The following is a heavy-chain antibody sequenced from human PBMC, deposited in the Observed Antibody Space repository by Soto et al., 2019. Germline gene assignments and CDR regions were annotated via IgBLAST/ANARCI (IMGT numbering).Heavy chain of an antibody. CDR3: ARLVMARGNSYYYMDV. V-gene: IGHV4-59*08. CDR1: GASISDYY. D-gene: IGHD3-10*01. J-gene: IGHJ6*03. Sequence: QVQLQESGPGLVEPSETLPLTCTVSGASISDYYWSWIRQSPGKGLEWIGYTYYSGSANDNPSLRGRVTMALDTSKHQLSLKLNSVTAADTAIYYCARLVMARGNSYYYMDVWGKGTTVTVSS. CDR2: TYYSGSA.